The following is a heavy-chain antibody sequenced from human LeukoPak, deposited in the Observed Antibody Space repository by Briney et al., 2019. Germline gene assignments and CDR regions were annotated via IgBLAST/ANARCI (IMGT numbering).Heavy chain of an antibody. D-gene: IGHD6-19*01. CDR3: AREFLKSSGWVLEDY. V-gene: IGHV1-69*05. J-gene: IGHJ4*02. Sequence: SVKVSCKASGGTFISYAISWVRQAAGQGLEGMGRIIPIFGTANYAQKFQGRVTITTDESTSTAYMELSSLRSEDTVVYYCAREFLKSSGWVLEDYWGQGTLVTVSS. CDR1: GGTFISYA. CDR2: IIPIFGTA.